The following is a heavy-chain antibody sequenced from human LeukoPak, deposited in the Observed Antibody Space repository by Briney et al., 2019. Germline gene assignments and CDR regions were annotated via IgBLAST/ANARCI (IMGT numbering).Heavy chain of an antibody. J-gene: IGHJ4*02. CDR1: GYTFTTYW. Sequence: GESLRTSCKGSGYTFTTYWIGWVRQMPGKGLEWMGIIYPGDFDTRYSPSFQGQVTISVDKSINTAYLQWRSLKASNTAMYYCARSEGHCSDGACYAQKVTDHWGQGTLVTVSS. CDR2: IYPGDFDT. D-gene: IGHD2-15*01. CDR3: ARSEGHCSDGACYAQKVTDH. V-gene: IGHV5-51*01.